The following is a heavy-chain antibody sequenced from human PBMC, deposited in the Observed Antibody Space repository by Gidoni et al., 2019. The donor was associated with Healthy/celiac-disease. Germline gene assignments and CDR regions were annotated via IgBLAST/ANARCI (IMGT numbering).Heavy chain of an antibody. CDR2: ISSSSSYT. J-gene: IGHJ5*02. Sequence: QVQLVESGGGLVKPGGSLRLSCAASGFTFSDYYMSWIRQAPGKGLEWVSYISSSSSYTNYADSVKGRFTISRDNAKNSLYLQMNSLRAEDTAVYYCAREDQVVRFDPWGQGTLVTVSS. V-gene: IGHV3-11*05. D-gene: IGHD2-2*01. CDR3: AREDQVVRFDP. CDR1: GFTFSDYY.